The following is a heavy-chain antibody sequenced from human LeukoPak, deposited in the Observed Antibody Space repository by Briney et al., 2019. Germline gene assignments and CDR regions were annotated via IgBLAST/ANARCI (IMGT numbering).Heavy chain of an antibody. J-gene: IGHJ4*02. V-gene: IGHV4-38-2*02. D-gene: IGHD3-9*01. CDR1: GYSTSSGYY. CDR3: ARDPRYFDWLLPYQSLDY. Sequence: PSETLSLTCTVSGYSTSSGYYWGWIRQPPGKGLEWIGSIYHSGSTYYNPSLKSRVTISVDTSKNQFSLKLSSVTAADTAVYYCARDPRYFDWLLPYQSLDYWGQGTLVTVSS. CDR2: IYHSGST.